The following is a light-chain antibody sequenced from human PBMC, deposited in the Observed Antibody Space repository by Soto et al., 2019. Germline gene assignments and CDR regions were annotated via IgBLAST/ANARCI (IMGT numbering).Light chain of an antibody. V-gene: IGKV3D-20*02. CDR3: QQRANWPLTT. CDR2: DAS. J-gene: IGKJ5*01. Sequence: EIVLTHSPGTLSLSPGERATLSFSSSQSVSYYLAWYQQKPGQAPRLLIYDASSRATGVPDRFSGSGSGTDFTLTISRLEPEDFAVYYCQQRANWPLTTFGHGTRLEIK. CDR1: QSVSYY.